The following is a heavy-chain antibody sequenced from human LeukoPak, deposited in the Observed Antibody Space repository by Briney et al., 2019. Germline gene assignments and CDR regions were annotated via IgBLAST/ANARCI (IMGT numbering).Heavy chain of an antibody. CDR2: IYSDGSS. D-gene: IGHD3-22*01. CDR1: GFVVSDNY. CDR3: AELGITMIRGV. Sequence: GGSLRLSCAASGFVVSDNYMSWVRQAPGKGLEWVSLIYSDGSSFYADSVKGRFTMSRDNSKNTLYLQMNSLRAEDTAVYYCAELGITMIRGVWGKGTTVTISS. V-gene: IGHV3-53*01. J-gene: IGHJ6*04.